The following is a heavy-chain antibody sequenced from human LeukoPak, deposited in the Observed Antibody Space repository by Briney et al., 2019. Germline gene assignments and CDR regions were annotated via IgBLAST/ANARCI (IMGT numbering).Heavy chain of an antibody. D-gene: IGHD3-3*01. CDR2: LNPNTGGT. CDR3: ARRYDFWSGYPTAFDH. J-gene: IGHJ4*02. V-gene: IGHV1-2*02. Sequence: ASVKVSCKASGYTFTGYYMYWVRQAPGQGLEWMGFLNPNTGGTSYAQKFQARVTMTRDTSISTAYMELSGLRSDDTAVYYCARRYDFWSGYPTAFDHWGQGTLVTVSS. CDR1: GYTFTGYY.